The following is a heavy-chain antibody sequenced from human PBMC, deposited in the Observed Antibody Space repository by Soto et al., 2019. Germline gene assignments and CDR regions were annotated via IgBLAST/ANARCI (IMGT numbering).Heavy chain of an antibody. V-gene: IGHV4-34*01. J-gene: IGHJ4*02. Sequence: SETLSLTCAVYGGSFRDYYWSWIRQPPGKGLEWIGEINHSGSTNYNPSLKSRVTISVDTSKNQFSLKLSSVTAADTAVYYCARVSRAGTITYWGQGTLVTVSS. CDR1: GGSFRDYY. D-gene: IGHD1-1*01. CDR2: INHSGST. CDR3: ARVSRAGTITY.